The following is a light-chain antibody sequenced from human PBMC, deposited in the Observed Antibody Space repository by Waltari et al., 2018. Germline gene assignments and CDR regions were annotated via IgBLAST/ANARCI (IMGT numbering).Light chain of an antibody. CDR1: SSDVGNYNL. V-gene: IGLV2-23*02. CDR2: EVA. Sequence: QSALTQPASVSGSPGQSITISCTGTSSDVGNYNLVSWYQQHPGKAHKLMIYEVATRPSGVSNRFSGSKSGNTASLTISGLQAEDEADYYCCSYAASSTWVFGGGTKLTVL. CDR3: CSYAASSTWV. J-gene: IGLJ3*02.